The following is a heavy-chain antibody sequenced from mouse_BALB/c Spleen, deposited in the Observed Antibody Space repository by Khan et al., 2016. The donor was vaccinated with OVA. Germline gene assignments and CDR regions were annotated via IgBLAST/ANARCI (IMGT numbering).Heavy chain of an antibody. CDR3: ARSNSYWYFDV. V-gene: IGHV9-3-1*01. D-gene: IGHD4-1*02. CDR1: GYTFTNYG. J-gene: IGHJ1*01. CDR2: INNYTGEP. Sequence: LVESGPELKKPGETVKISCKASGYTFTNYGMNWVKQAPGKGLKWMGWINNYTGEPTYANDFKGRFAFSLETSASPAYLQIHNLKNADTATYFSARSNSYWYFDVGSAGTTVTVSS.